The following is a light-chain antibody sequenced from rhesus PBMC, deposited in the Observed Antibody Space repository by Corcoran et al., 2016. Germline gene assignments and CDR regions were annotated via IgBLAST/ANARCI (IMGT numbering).Light chain of an antibody. Sequence: EILMTQSPATLSLSPGETATLPCRASASIGTLLAWYQQRPGPAPKLLVPSAAFRATGIPDRFSGSGSRTEFTLTISSLGPEDVGLYHCQYYDDLLFTFGGGTRVELK. CDR3: QYYDDLLFT. CDR1: ASIGTL. J-gene: IGKJ4*01. V-gene: IGKV3-40*03. CDR2: SAA.